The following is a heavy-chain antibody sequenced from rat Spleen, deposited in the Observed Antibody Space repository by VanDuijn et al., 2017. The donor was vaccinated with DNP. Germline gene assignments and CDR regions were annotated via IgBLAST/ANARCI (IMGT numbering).Heavy chain of an antibody. CDR2: ISTGGGNT. V-gene: IGHV5S13*01. J-gene: IGHJ2*01. Sequence: EVQLMESGGGLVQPGRSLKLSCAASGFTFSNYGMAWVRQAPTKGLEWVASISTGGGNTYYRDSVKGRFTISRDNAKSTLYLQMNSLRSEDMATYYCIRWNSGHFDYWGQGVMVTVSS. CDR3: IRWNSGHFDY. D-gene: IGHD4-3*01. CDR1: GFTFSNYG.